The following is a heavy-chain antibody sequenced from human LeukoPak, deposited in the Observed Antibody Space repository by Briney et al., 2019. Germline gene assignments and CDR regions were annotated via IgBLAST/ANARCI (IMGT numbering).Heavy chain of an antibody. Sequence: SETLSLTCTVSGGSVSSSSYYWSWIRQPPGKGLKWIGNVYYSGRTDYNPSLKSRVTISVDTSKNQFSLKVSSVTAADTAVYYCARDPGSYYLDSWGQGTLVTVSS. CDR3: ARDPGSYYLDS. V-gene: IGHV4-61*01. J-gene: IGHJ4*02. CDR1: GGSVSSSSYY. D-gene: IGHD3-10*01. CDR2: VYYSGRT.